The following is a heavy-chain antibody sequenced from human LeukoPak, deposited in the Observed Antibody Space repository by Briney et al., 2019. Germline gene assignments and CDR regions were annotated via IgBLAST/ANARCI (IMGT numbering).Heavy chain of an antibody. J-gene: IGHJ4*01. D-gene: IGHD3-22*01. V-gene: IGHV5-51*01. CDR1: GYHFTNYW. Sequence: GESLKISCKGSGYHFTNYWIAWVRQLPGKGLEWMGIIYPGDSDTRYSPSFQGQVTISADKSISTAYLQWSSLKASDTAIYYCARRIGNIYDSSGYYYYFDCWGQGTLVAVSS. CDR2: IYPGDSDT. CDR3: ARRIGNIYDSSGYYYYFDC.